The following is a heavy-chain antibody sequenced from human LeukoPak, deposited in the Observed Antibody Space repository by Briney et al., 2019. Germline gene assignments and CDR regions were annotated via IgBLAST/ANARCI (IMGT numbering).Heavy chain of an antibody. CDR3: TTWYYYDSSGFDY. CDR2: IKSKTDGGTT. J-gene: IGHJ4*02. D-gene: IGHD3-22*01. V-gene: IGHV3-15*01. CDR1: GFTFSNAW. Sequence: PGGSLRLSCAASGFTFSNAWMSWVRQAPGKGLEWVGRIKSKTDGGTTHYAAPVKGRFTISRDDSKNTLYLQMNSLKTEDTAVYYCTTWYYYDSSGFDYWGQGTLVTVSS.